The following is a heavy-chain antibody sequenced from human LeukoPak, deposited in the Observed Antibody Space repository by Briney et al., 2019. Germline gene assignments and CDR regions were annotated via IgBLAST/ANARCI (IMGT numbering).Heavy chain of an antibody. Sequence: PSETLSLTCTVSGGSISSYYWSWIRHPPGKGLEWIGYIYYSGSTNYNPSLKSRVTISVDTSKNQLSLKLSSVTAADTAVYYCARVIAAAGTDAFDIWGQGTMVTVSS. D-gene: IGHD6-13*01. CDR2: IYYSGST. CDR1: GGSISSYY. CDR3: ARVIAAAGTDAFDI. J-gene: IGHJ3*02. V-gene: IGHV4-59*01.